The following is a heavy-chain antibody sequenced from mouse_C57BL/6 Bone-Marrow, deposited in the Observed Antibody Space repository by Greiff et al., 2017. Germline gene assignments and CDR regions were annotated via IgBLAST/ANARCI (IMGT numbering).Heavy chain of an antibody. D-gene: IGHD1-1*01. Sequence: EVKLVESGGDLVQPGGSLKLSCAASGFTFSDYGMAWVRQAPRKGPEWVAFISNLAYSIYYADTVTGRFTISRENAKNTLYLEMSSLRSEDTAMYYCARHSTVVATSNAMDYWGQGTSVTVSS. V-gene: IGHV5-15*04. CDR2: ISNLAYSI. CDR3: ARHSTVVATSNAMDY. J-gene: IGHJ4*01. CDR1: GFTFSDYG.